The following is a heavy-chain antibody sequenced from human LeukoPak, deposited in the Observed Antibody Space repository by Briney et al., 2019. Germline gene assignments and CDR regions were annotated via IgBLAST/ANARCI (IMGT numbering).Heavy chain of an antibody. CDR3: ARYQPPEENVVVVAATESQTFDY. J-gene: IGHJ4*02. CDR1: GGSISSGDYY. Sequence: SETLSLTCTVSGGSISSGDYYWSWIRQPSGKGLEWIGYIYYSGSTYYNPSLKSRVTISVDTSKIQFSLKLSSVTAADTAVYYCARYQPPEENVVVVAATESQTFDYWGQGTLVTVSS. CDR2: IYYSGST. D-gene: IGHD2-15*01. V-gene: IGHV4-30-4*01.